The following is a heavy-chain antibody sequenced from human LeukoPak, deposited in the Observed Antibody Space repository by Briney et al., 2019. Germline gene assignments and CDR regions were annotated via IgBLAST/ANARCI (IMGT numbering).Heavy chain of an antibody. V-gene: IGHV4-30-4*01. CDR1: GGSISTNDYF. J-gene: IGHJ4*02. CDR3: ARAPLTTATSDYFAL. Sequence: SETLSLTCTVSGGSISTNDYFWSWIRQSPEKGLEWIGYIHYSGITKSNPSLESRLTLSVDTSKTQLSLRLTSVTAADTAVYYCARAPLTTATSDYFALWGLGTLVTVSS. CDR2: IHYSGIT. D-gene: IGHD4-17*01.